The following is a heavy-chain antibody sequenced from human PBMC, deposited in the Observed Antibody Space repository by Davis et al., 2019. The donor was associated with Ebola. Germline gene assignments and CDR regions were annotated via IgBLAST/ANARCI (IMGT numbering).Heavy chain of an antibody. CDR3: SRDLKQPRPSYYSGMDV. J-gene: IGHJ6*02. CDR2: IRSKGYGGKT. Sequence: GGSLRLSCAASGFTFSSYSINWVRQAPGKGLEWIGFIRSKGYGGKTEYAASVKGRFTISRDDFTGVAYLQMNSLKTEDTAVYFCSRDLKQPRPSYYSGMDVWGLGTMVTVFS. V-gene: IGHV3-49*04. D-gene: IGHD6-6*01. CDR1: GFTFSSYS.